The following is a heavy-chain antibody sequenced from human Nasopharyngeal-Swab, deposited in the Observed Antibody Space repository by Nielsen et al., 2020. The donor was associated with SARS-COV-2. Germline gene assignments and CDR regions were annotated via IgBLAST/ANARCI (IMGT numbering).Heavy chain of an antibody. Sequence: GESLKISCAASGFTFSDYYMSWIRQAPGKGLEWVSYISSSGSTIYYADSVKGRFTISRDNAKNSPYLQMNSLRAEDTAVYYCARGPALTEYFDYWGQGTLVTVSS. CDR1: GFTFSDYY. CDR2: ISSSGSTI. D-gene: IGHD3-16*01. J-gene: IGHJ4*02. CDR3: ARGPALTEYFDY. V-gene: IGHV3-11*01.